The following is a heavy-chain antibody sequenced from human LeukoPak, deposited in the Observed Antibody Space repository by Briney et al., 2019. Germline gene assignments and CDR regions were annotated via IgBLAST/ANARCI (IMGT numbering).Heavy chain of an antibody. D-gene: IGHD3-9*01. Sequence: GSLRLSCAASGFTFSSYGMHWVRQAPGKGLEWVAVIWYDGSNKYYADSVKGRFTISRDNSKNTLYLQMNSLRAEDTAVYYCARSPDILTGYYVDYWGQGTLVTVPS. CDR3: ARSPDILTGYYVDY. J-gene: IGHJ4*02. V-gene: IGHV3-33*01. CDR2: IWYDGSNK. CDR1: GFTFSSYG.